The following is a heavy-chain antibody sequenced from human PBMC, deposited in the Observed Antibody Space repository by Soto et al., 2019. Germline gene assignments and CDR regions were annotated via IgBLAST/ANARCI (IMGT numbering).Heavy chain of an antibody. J-gene: IGHJ4*02. CDR1: GFTFSSYS. CDR3: AREVEYSSSFLDY. CDR2: ISSSSSYI. V-gene: IGHV3-21*01. D-gene: IGHD6-6*01. Sequence: GGSLRLSCAASGFTFSSYSMNWVRQAPGKGLEWVSSISSSSSYIYYADSVKGRFTISRDNAKNSLYLQMNSLRAEDTAVYYCAREVEYSSSFLDYWGQGTLVTVSS.